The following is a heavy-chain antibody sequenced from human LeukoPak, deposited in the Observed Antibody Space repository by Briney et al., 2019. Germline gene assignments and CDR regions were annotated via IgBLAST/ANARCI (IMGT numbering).Heavy chain of an antibody. CDR3: ACIVVVAATQPFDY. J-gene: IGHJ4*02. V-gene: IGHV3-53*01. CDR1: GFTVSSNY. CDR2: IYSGGST. D-gene: IGHD2-15*01. Sequence: PGGSLRLSCAASGFTVSSNYMSWVRQAPGKGLEWVSVIYSGGSTYYADSVKGRFTISRDNSKNTLYLQMNSLRAEDTAVYYCACIVVVAATQPFDYWGQGTLVTVSS.